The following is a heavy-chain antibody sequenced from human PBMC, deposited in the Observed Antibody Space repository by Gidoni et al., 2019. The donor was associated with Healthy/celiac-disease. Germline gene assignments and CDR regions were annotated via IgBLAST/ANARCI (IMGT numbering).Heavy chain of an antibody. CDR3: ARRLDTAMVNHYYGMDV. V-gene: IGHV3-48*01. CDR1: GFTFTADR. J-gene: IGHJ6*02. D-gene: IGHD5-18*01. Sequence: EVQLVESGGGLVQPGWSLRPSCAASGFTFTADRMNWVRQAPGKGLGWVSYISSSSSTIYYADSVKGRFTISRDNAKNSLYLQMNSLRAEDTAVYYCARRLDTAMVNHYYGMDVWGQGTTVTVSS. CDR2: ISSSSSTI.